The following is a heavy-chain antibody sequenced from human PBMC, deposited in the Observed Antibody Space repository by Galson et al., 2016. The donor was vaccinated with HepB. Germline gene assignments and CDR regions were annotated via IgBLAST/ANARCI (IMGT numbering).Heavy chain of an antibody. V-gene: IGHV3-23*01. D-gene: IGHD2-15*01. CDR2: ISGSGGAT. CDR3: AKGAYSLPEDFQH. J-gene: IGHJ1*01. CDR1: GFTFSSYA. Sequence: SLRLSCAASGFTFSSYAMNWVRQPPGKGLEWVSSISGSGGATYYADSLKGRSTIPRDNSKSTLYLQMNSLRAENTAVYYCAKGAYSLPEDFQHWGQGTLVTVSS.